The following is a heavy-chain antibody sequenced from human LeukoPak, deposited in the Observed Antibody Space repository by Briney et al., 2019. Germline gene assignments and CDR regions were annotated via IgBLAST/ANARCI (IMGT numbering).Heavy chain of an antibody. J-gene: IGHJ4*02. D-gene: IGHD6-19*01. CDR2: ISYSGST. V-gene: IGHV4-59*08. Sequence: PSETLSLTCTVSGGSISGYYWSWIRQPPGKGLECIGYISYSGSTYYNTSLKSRLTISVDTSKNQFSLKLNSVTAADTAVYYCARLIAVAGMLSFFDSWGQGILVTVSS. CDR1: GGSISGYY. CDR3: ARLIAVAGMLSFFDS.